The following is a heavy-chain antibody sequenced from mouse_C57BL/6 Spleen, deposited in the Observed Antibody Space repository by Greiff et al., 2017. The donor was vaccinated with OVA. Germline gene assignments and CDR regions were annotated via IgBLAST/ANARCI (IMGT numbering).Heavy chain of an antibody. Sequence: EVQLQQSGPVLARPGASVKMSCKTSGYTFTSYWMHWVKQRPGQGLEWIGAIYPGNSDTSYNQKFKGKAKLTAVTSASTAYMELSSLTNDDSAVYYCTRPDYAWGQGTTLTVSS. D-gene: IGHD1-1*01. V-gene: IGHV1-5*01. CDR1: GYTFTSYW. CDR3: TRPDYA. J-gene: IGHJ2*01. CDR2: IYPGNSDT.